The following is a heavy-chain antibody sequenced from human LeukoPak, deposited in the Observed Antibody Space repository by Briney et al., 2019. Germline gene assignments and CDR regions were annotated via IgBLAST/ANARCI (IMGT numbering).Heavy chain of an antibody. V-gene: IGHV3-23*01. CDR3: ARVTADY. D-gene: IGHD2-21*02. CDR2: ISGSDDST. CDR1: GFTFSTYA. Sequence: PGGSLRLSFAASGFTFSTYAMSWVRQAPGKGLEWVSAISGSDDSTYYADSVKGRFTISRDNSKNTLYLQMNSLRAEDTAVYYCARVTADYWGQGTLVTVSS. J-gene: IGHJ4*02.